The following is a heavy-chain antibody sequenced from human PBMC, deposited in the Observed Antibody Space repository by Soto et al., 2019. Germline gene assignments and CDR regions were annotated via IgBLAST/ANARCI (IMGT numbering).Heavy chain of an antibody. D-gene: IGHD2-2*02. CDR3: AREGRGKKAGYNGLVSLGY. Sequence: SVKVSCKVSGSRFSNYVISWVRQAPGHGLEWLGRIIPIFNSTKYAQNFQGRVTITADKSTSTASLELSSLRSDDTAVYYCAREGRGKKAGYNGLVSLGYWGQGTMVTVYS. CDR1: GSRFSNYV. J-gene: IGHJ4*02. CDR2: IIPIFNST. V-gene: IGHV1-69*06.